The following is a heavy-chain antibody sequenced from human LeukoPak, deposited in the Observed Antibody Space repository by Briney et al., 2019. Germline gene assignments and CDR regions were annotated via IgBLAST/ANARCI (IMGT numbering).Heavy chain of an antibody. Sequence: ASVKVSCKASGGTFSSYAISWVRQAPGQGLEWMGGIIPIFGTANYAQKFQGRVTITADKSTSTAYMELSSLRSEDTAVYYCARVQTANWETSVCDAFDMWGRGTMVTVSS. V-gene: IGHV1-69*06. D-gene: IGHD7-27*01. CDR1: GGTFSSYA. CDR3: ARVQTANWETSVCDAFDM. CDR2: IIPIFGTA. J-gene: IGHJ3*02.